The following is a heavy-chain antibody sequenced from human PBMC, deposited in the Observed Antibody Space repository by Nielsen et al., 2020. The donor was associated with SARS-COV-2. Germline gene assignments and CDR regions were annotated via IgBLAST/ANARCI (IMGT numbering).Heavy chain of an antibody. J-gene: IGHJ4*02. CDR2: ISGSGGST. CDR3: AKDGAYYYGSGSYLTKRFDY. CDR1: GFTFSSYA. D-gene: IGHD3-10*01. Sequence: GGSLRLSCAAPGFTFSSYAMSWVRQAPGKGLEWVSAISGSGGSTYYADSVKGRFTISRDNSKNTLYLQMNSLRAEDTAVYYCAKDGAYYYGSGSYLTKRFDYWGQGTLVTVSS. V-gene: IGHV3-23*01.